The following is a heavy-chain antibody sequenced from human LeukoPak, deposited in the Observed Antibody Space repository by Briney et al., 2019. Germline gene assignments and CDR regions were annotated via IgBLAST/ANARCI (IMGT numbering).Heavy chain of an antibody. V-gene: IGHV5-51*01. CDR1: GYSFTSYW. D-gene: IGHD3-22*01. CDR2: IYPGGSDT. J-gene: IGHJ4*01. CDR3: ARSQTWYYYDSSGYYETPYDFDY. Sequence: GESLKISCKGSGYSFTSYWIGWVRQMPGKGLEWMGIIYPGGSDTRYSPSFQGQVTISADKSISTAYLQWSSLKASDTAMYYCARSQTWYYYDSSGYYETPYDFDYWGHGTLVTVSS.